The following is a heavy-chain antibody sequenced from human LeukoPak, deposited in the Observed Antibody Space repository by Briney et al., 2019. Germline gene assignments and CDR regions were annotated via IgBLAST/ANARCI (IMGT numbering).Heavy chain of an antibody. D-gene: IGHD3-16*02. CDR2: IYTSGST. Sequence: SETLSLTCSVSGDSISSDYWGWIRQPPGKGLEWIGRIYTSGSTNYNPSLKSRVTMSVDTSKNQFSLKLSSVTAADTAVYYCARGLKYYDYVWGSYRHTPFDYWGQGTLVTVSS. CDR1: GDSISSDY. CDR3: ARGLKYYDYVWGSYRHTPFDY. V-gene: IGHV4-4*07. J-gene: IGHJ4*02.